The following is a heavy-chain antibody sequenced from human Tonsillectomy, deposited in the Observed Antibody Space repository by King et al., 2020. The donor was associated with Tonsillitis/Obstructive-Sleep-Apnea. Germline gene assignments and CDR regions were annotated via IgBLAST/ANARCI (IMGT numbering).Heavy chain of an antibody. CDR2: ISYDGGNK. D-gene: IGHD2-8*01. J-gene: IGHJ5*01. Sequence: VQLVESGGGVVQPGRSLRLSCAASGFTFSSYGMHWVRQAPGKGLEWVAVISYDGGNKYYADSVKGRFTISRDNSKNTLYLQMNSLRAEDTAVYYCAKDRGAYCSNGVCYGFDSWGQGTLVTVSS. CDR1: GFTFSSYG. V-gene: IGHV3-30*18. CDR3: AKDRGAYCSNGVCYGFDS.